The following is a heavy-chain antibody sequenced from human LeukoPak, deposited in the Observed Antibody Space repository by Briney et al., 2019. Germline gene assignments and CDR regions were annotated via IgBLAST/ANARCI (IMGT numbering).Heavy chain of an antibody. D-gene: IGHD5-12*01. V-gene: IGHV4-34*01. CDR2: INHGGST. CDR3: ARHTWQWLPFDG. CDR1: GGSFSGDF. Sequence: PSETLSLTCAVYGGSFSGDFWSWIRQSPGKGLEWIGEINHGGSTTYNPSLQSRVTMPVDTSTNQISLKMTSVTAADTAIYYCARHTWQWLPFDGWGQGTQVTISS. J-gene: IGHJ4*02.